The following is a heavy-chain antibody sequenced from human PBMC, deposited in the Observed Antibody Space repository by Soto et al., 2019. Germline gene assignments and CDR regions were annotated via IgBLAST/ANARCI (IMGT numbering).Heavy chain of an antibody. V-gene: IGHV4-59*01. D-gene: IGHD3-10*01. CDR2: IYYSGST. J-gene: IGHJ4*02. CDR1: GGSISSYY. CDR3: ARNLGWFREYDY. Sequence: SETLSLTCTVSGGSISSYYWSWIRQPPGKGLEWIGYIYYSGSTNYNPSLKSRVTISVDTSKNQFSLKLSSVTAADTAVYYCARNLGWFREYDYWGQGTLVTVSS.